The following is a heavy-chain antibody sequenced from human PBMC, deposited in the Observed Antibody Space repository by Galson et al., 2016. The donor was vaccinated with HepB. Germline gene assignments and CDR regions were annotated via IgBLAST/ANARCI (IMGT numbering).Heavy chain of an antibody. CDR1: GFTFSTYP. CDR3: ARVGIAARYYYRMDV. J-gene: IGHJ6*02. CDR2: ISYDGSNK. D-gene: IGHD6-6*01. V-gene: IGHV3-30*04. Sequence: SLRLSCAASGFTFSTYPMHWVRQAPGKGLEWVAIISYDGSNKYYADSVKGRFTISRDNSKNTLSLEMNSLRAEDTAVYYCARVGIAARYYYRMDVWGQGTTVTVSS.